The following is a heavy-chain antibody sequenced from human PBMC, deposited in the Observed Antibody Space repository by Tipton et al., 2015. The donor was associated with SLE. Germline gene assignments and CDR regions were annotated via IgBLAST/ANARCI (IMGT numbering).Heavy chain of an antibody. V-gene: IGHV4-31*03. D-gene: IGHD6-19*01. CDR1: GDSFTRGGYF. J-gene: IGHJ4*02. CDR3: ARLPITHRTVAD. Sequence: TLSLTCTVSGDSFTRGGYFWSWIRQHPGKGLEWIGYIKYSGNTYYNPSLTSRVSMSVDTSKNQFSLNLHSVTAADSAVYYCARLPITHRTVADWGQGTLVTVSS. CDR2: IKYSGNT.